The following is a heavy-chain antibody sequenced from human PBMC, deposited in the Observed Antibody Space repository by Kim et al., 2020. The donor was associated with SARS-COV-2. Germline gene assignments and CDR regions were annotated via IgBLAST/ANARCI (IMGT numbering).Heavy chain of an antibody. Sequence: GGSLRLSCAASGFTFSSYGMHWVRQAPGKGLEWVAGISYDGTNKYYADSVKGRFTISRDHSKNTLHLQMNSLRAEDTAVYYCAKVGERGWHYFDYWGQGTLVTVSS. CDR3: AKVGERGWHYFDY. V-gene: IGHV3-30*18. CDR1: GFTFSSYG. D-gene: IGHD6-19*01. CDR2: ISYDGTNK. J-gene: IGHJ4*02.